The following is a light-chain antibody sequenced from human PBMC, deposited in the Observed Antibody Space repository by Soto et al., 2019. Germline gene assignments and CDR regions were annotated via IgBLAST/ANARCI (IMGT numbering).Light chain of an antibody. J-gene: IGKJ5*01. CDR1: QSFRGL. V-gene: IGKV3-11*01. Sequence: EVVLTQSLGTLSLSPGERATLSCRAGQSFRGLLAWYQQKPGQAPRVLIYDAYNRATGIPPRFSGSGSGTDCTITISSLEKEDSAVYYCQQRHMWTITFGQGTRLEIK. CDR2: DAY. CDR3: QQRHMWTIT.